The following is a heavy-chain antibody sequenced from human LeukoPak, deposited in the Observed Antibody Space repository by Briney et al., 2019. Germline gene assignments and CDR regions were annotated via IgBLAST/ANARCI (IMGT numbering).Heavy chain of an antibody. CDR1: GFTFSSCA. Sequence: GGSLRLSCAASGFTFSSCAMSWVRQAPGKGLEWVSAISGSGGSTYYADSVKGRFTISRDNSKNTLYLQVNSLRAEDTAIYYCARRLRDGYNYLSYFDYWGQGTLVTVSS. CDR3: ARRLRDGYNYLSYFDY. V-gene: IGHV3-23*01. CDR2: ISGSGGST. J-gene: IGHJ4*02. D-gene: IGHD5-24*01.